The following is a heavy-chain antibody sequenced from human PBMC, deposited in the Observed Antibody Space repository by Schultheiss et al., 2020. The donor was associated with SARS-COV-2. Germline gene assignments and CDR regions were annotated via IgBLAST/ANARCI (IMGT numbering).Heavy chain of an antibody. V-gene: IGHV4-59*01. CDR2: IYYSGST. Sequence: SETLSLTCTVSGGSISSYYWSWIRQPPGKGLEWIGYIYYSGSTNYNPSLKSRVTISVDTSKNQFSLKLSSVTAADTAVYYCAKDDDYYGSGSYGYWGQGTLVTVSS. CDR3: AKDDDYYGSGSYGY. CDR1: GGSISSYY. D-gene: IGHD3-10*01. J-gene: IGHJ4*02.